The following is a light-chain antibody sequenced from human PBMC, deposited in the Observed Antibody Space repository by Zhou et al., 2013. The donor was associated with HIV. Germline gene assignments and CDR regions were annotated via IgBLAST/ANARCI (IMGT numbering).Light chain of an antibody. CDR1: QNIAGNY. V-gene: IGKV3-20*01. CDR2: GAS. J-gene: IGKJ2*01. CDR3: QQYGSSQYT. Sequence: EIVLTQSPGTLSLSPGERGTLSCRASQNIAGNYLAWYQQKPGQAPRLLIYGASTKTTGIPDRFSGSGSGTDFTLTISRLELEDFAVYYCQQYGSSQYTFGPGTKLEIK.